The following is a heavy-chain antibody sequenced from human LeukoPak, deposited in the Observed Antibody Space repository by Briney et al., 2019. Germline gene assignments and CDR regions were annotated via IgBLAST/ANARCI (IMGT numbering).Heavy chain of an antibody. Sequence: SETLSLTCTVSGGSISSSSYYWGWIRQPPGKGLEWIGSIYYSGSTYYNPSLKSRVTISVDTSKNQFSLKLSSVTAADTAVYYCARDRTYYYDSSGYIDAFDVWGQGTMVTVSS. V-gene: IGHV4-39*07. CDR1: GGSISSSSYY. CDR2: IYYSGST. J-gene: IGHJ3*01. D-gene: IGHD3-22*01. CDR3: ARDRTYYYDSSGYIDAFDV.